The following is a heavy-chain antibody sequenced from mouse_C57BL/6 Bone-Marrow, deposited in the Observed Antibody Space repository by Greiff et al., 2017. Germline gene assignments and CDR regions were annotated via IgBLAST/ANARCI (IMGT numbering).Heavy chain of an antibody. J-gene: IGHJ2*01. CDR2: IDPENGDT. CDR1: GFNIKDDY. Sequence: VQLKQSGAELVRPGASVKLSCTASGFNIKDDYMHWVKQRPEQGLEWIGWIDPENGDTEYASKFQGKATITADTSSNTAYLQLSSLTSEDTAVYYCTTWAYYYGSSYFYFDYWGQGTTLTVSS. CDR3: TTWAYYYGSSYFYFDY. V-gene: IGHV14-4*01. D-gene: IGHD1-1*01.